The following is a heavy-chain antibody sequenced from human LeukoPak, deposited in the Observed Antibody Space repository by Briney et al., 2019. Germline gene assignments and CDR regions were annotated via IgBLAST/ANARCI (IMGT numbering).Heavy chain of an antibody. V-gene: IGHV3-74*03. Sequence: GGSLRLSCAASGFTFSNHWIHWVRQAPGKGLVWVSRIDERGSNAMYTDSVKGRFSISRDNAKNTVNLQMNSLRAEDTGVYYCIRDEALWRLDYWGQGTLVTVSS. CDR2: IDERGSNA. CDR1: GFTFSNHW. CDR3: IRDEALWRLDY. J-gene: IGHJ4*02. D-gene: IGHD2-21*01.